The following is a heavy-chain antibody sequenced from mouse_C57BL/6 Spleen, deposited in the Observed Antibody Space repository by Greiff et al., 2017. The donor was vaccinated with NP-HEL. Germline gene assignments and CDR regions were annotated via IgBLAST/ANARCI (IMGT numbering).Heavy chain of an antibody. D-gene: IGHD1-1*01. CDR1: GYTFTSYW. V-gene: IGHV1-52*01. Sequence: QVQLQQPGAELVRPGSSVKLSCKASGYTFTSYWMHWVKQRPIQGLEWIGNIDPSDSETHYNQKFKDKATLTVDKSSSPAYMQLSSLTSEDSAVYYCARRAVNYAMDYWGQGTSVTVSS. J-gene: IGHJ4*01. CDR3: ARRAVNYAMDY. CDR2: IDPSDSET.